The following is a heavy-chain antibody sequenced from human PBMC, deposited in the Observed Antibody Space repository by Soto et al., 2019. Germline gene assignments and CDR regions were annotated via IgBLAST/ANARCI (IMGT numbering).Heavy chain of an antibody. D-gene: IGHD3-22*01. J-gene: IGHJ4*02. CDR2: ISGSGGST. Sequence: GGSLRLSCAASGFTFSSYAMSWVRQAPGKGLEWVSAISGSGGSTYYADSVKGRFTISRDNSKNTLYLQMDSLRAEDTAVYYCAKAPSDSSGYYWSARLAPFDYWGQGTLVTVSS. CDR1: GFTFSSYA. V-gene: IGHV3-23*01. CDR3: AKAPSDSSGYYWSARLAPFDY.